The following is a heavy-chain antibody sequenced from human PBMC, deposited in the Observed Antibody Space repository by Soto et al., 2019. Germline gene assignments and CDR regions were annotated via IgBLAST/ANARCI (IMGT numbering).Heavy chain of an antibody. CDR1: GYTFTGYY. CDR2: INPNSGGT. Sequence: ASVKVSCKASGYTFTGYYMHWVRQAPGQGLEWMGWINPNSGGTNYAQKFQGWVTMTRDTSISTAYMGLSRLRSDDTAVYYCARVKEPGIAVAGTYYYYGMDVWGQGTTVTVSS. V-gene: IGHV1-2*04. CDR3: ARVKEPGIAVAGTYYYYGMDV. D-gene: IGHD6-19*01. J-gene: IGHJ6*02.